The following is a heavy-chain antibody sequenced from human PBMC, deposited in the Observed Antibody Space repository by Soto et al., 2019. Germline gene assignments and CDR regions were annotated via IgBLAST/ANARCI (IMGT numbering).Heavy chain of an antibody. J-gene: IGHJ6*03. CDR2: ISSNGVGT. Sequence: EVQLAESGRGLAQPGGSLRLSCAASGFTLSGYAMDWVRQAPGKGLEYVSGISSNGVGTYYANSVQGRLTISRDNSKNTVYLQMGSLRPEDMAVYYCARRARPDFYYMDVWGKGTTVTVSS. D-gene: IGHD6-6*01. V-gene: IGHV3-64*01. CDR3: ARRARPDFYYMDV. CDR1: GFTLSGYA.